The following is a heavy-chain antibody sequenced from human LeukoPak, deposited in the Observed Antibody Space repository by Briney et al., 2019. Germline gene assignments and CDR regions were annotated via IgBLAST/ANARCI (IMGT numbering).Heavy chain of an antibody. D-gene: IGHD2-2*01. J-gene: IGHJ4*02. CDR3: ARRRCSSTSCFFDY. Sequence: GGSLRLSCAGSGFTFSHAWMNWVRQAPGKGLEWVANIKQDGSEKYYVDSVKGRFTISRDKAKNSLYLQMNSLRAEDTAVYYCARRRCSSTSCFFDYWGQGTLVTVSS. CDR1: GFTFSHAW. V-gene: IGHV3-7*01. CDR2: IKQDGSEK.